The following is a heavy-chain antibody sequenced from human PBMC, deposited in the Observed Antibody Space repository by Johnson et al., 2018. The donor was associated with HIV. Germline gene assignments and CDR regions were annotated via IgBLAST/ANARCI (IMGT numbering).Heavy chain of an antibody. Sequence: VQLVESGGGLVLPGGSLRLSCAASGFTFNNAWMSWVRQAPGKGLEWVGHIKSKTDGGATDYPAPVKDRFTISRDDSKNTLYLQINSLKTDDTGVYYCAAAEYDAFDIWGHGTMVTVSS. CDR2: IKSKTDGGAT. D-gene: IGHD6-25*01. J-gene: IGHJ3*02. CDR1: GFTFNNAW. CDR3: AAAEYDAFDI. V-gene: IGHV3-15*01.